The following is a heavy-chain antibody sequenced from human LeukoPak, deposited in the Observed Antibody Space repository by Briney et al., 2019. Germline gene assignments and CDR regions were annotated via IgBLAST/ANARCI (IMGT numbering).Heavy chain of an antibody. CDR3: AKDAPITVTMIVVVNDY. V-gene: IGHV3-23*01. CDR1: GFTFSSYG. D-gene: IGHD3-22*01. CDR2: ISGRGGST. J-gene: IGHJ4*02. Sequence: GGSLRLSRAASGFTFSSYGMSWVRQAPGKGLEWVSAISGRGGSTYYADSVKGRFTISRDNSKNTLYLQMNSLRAEDTAAYYCAKDAPITVTMIVVVNDYWGQGTLVTVSS.